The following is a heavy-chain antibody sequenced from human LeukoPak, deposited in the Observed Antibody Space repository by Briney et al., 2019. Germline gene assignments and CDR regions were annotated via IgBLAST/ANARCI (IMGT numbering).Heavy chain of an antibody. V-gene: IGHV3-11*01. D-gene: IGHD3-22*01. CDR2: ISSSVSTI. CDR3: ARTPYYDSSVNWFDP. CDR1: GFTFSDYY. Sequence: GGSLRLSCAASGFTFSDYYMSWIRQAPGKGLEWVSYISSSVSTIYYADSVQGRFTISRDNAKNSLYLQMNSLRAEDTAVYYCARTPYYDSSVNWFDPWGQGTLVTVSS. J-gene: IGHJ5*02.